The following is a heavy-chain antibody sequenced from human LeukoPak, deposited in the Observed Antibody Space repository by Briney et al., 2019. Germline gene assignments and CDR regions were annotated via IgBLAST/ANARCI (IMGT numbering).Heavy chain of an antibody. D-gene: IGHD6-19*01. Sequence: GASVKVSCKASGYTFTSYGINWVRQAPGQGLEWMGWISGHNGHTNYVQKMQGRVTMTTDTSTSTAYMELRNLTSDDTAVYYCARGPGIAVAGVFDYWGQGSLVTVSS. CDR3: ARGPGIAVAGVFDY. CDR2: ISGHNGHT. CDR1: GYTFTSYG. J-gene: IGHJ4*02. V-gene: IGHV1-18*04.